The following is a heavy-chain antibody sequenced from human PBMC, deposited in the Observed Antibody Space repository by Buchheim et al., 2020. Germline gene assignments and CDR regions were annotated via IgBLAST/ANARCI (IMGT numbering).Heavy chain of an antibody. Sequence: QVQLQESGPGLVKPSETLSLTCTVSGGSFSGYYWSWIRQPPGKGLEWIGEINHSGSTNYNPSLKSRVTISVDTSKNQFSLKLSSVTAADTAVYYCARVVAVAGYYFDYWGQGTL. V-gene: IGHV4-34*01. CDR3: ARVVAVAGYYFDY. CDR2: INHSGST. CDR1: GGSFSGYY. J-gene: IGHJ4*02. D-gene: IGHD6-19*01.